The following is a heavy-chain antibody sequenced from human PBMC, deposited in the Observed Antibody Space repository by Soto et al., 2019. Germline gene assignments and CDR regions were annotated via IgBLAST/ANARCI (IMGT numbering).Heavy chain of an antibody. V-gene: IGHV4-31*03. CDR2: IYHSGST. D-gene: IGHD5-18*01. J-gene: IGHJ6*02. CDR1: GGSISSGGYY. CDR3: ARMEGTYSLAGYYYYGMDV. Sequence: QVQLQESGPGLVKPSQTLSLTCTVSGGSISSGGYYWSWIRQHPGKGLEWIGYIYHSGSTYYNPSLTSRVTISVDTSKNQFPRKLSSVTAADTAVYYCARMEGTYSLAGYYYYGMDVWGQGTTVTVSS.